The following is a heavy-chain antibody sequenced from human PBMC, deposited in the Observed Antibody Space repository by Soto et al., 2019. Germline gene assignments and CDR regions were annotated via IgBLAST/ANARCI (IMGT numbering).Heavy chain of an antibody. D-gene: IGHD3-10*01. CDR3: ARANYYGSPGDFDY. CDR2: ISSSSSTI. CDR1: GFTFSSYS. Sequence: EVQLVESGGGLVQPGGSLRLSCAASGFTFSSYSMNWVRQAPGKGLEWVSYISSSSSTIYYADSVKGRFTISRDNAKNSLYLQMNSPRAEDTGVYYCARANYYGSPGDFDYWGQGTLVTVSS. J-gene: IGHJ4*02. V-gene: IGHV3-48*01.